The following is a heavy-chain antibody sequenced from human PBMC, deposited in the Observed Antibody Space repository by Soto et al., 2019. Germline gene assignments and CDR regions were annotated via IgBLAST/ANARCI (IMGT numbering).Heavy chain of an antibody. J-gene: IGHJ4*02. Sequence: QVQLVESGGGVVQPGRSLRLSCAASGFTFSSYAMHWVRQAPGKGLEWVAVISYDGSNKYYADSVKGRFTISRDNSKNTLYLQMNSLRAEDTAVYYCARCPMVYANYFDYWGQGTLVTVSS. CDR1: GFTFSSYA. D-gene: IGHD2-8*01. CDR3: ARCPMVYANYFDY. V-gene: IGHV3-30-3*01. CDR2: ISYDGSNK.